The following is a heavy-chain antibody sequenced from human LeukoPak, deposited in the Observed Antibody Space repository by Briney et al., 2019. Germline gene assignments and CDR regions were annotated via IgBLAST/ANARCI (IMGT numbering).Heavy chain of an antibody. CDR2: IYSGGST. J-gene: IGHJ4*02. V-gene: IGHV3-66*02. Sequence: PGGSLRLSCAASGFSVSNNYVSWVRQAPGKGLEWVSVIYSGGSTYCADSVKGRFTISRDNSKNTLYLQMSSLRAEDTAVYYCARDKLSSGWYVGFDSWGQGTLVTVSS. D-gene: IGHD6-19*01. CDR3: ARDKLSSGWYVGFDS. CDR1: GFSVSNNY.